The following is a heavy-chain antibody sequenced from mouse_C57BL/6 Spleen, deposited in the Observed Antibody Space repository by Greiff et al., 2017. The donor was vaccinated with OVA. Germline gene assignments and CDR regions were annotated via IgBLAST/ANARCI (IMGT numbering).Heavy chain of an antibody. J-gene: IGHJ4*01. CDR2: ISSGGDYI. Sequence: EVMLVESGEGLVKPGGSLKLSCAASGFTFSSYAMSWVRQTPEKRLEWVAYISSGGDYIYYADTVKGRFTISRDNARNTLYLQISSLKSEDTAMYYCTREGYAYAMDYWGQGTSVTVSS. CDR3: TREGYAYAMDY. CDR1: GFTFSSYA. D-gene: IGHD2-2*01. V-gene: IGHV5-9-1*02.